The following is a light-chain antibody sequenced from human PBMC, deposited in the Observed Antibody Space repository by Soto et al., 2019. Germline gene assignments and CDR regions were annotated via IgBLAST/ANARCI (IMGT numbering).Light chain of an antibody. CDR2: AAS. Sequence: AIRMTQSPSSLSASTGDRVTITWRASQGISSYLAWDQQKPGKAPKLLIYAASMLQSGVPSRFSGSGSGTAFTLTISCLQSEDVATYYCQQYYSYPRTFGQGTKVEIK. V-gene: IGKV1-8*01. CDR3: QQYYSYPRT. J-gene: IGKJ1*01. CDR1: QGISSY.